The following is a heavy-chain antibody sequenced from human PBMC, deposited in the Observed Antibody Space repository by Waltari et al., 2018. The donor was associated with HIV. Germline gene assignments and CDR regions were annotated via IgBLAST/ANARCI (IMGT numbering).Heavy chain of an antibody. Sequence: QVQLQESGPGLVKPSQTLSLTCTVSGGSISSGSYYWSWIRQPAGKGLEWIGRIYTSGSTNYNPSLKSRVTISVDTSKNQFSLKLSSVTAADTAVYYCARDQKDSSGYYWSGAFDIWGQGTMVTVAS. D-gene: IGHD3-22*01. CDR3: ARDQKDSSGYYWSGAFDI. CDR1: GGSISSGSYY. J-gene: IGHJ3*02. CDR2: IYTSGST. V-gene: IGHV4-61*02.